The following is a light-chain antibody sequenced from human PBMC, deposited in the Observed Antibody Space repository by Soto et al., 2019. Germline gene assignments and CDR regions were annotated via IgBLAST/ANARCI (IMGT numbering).Light chain of an antibody. CDR2: DVT. J-gene: IGLJ3*02. Sequence: QSALTQPASVSGSPGQSITISCTGTTSDVGAYNYVPWYQQHPGKAPQLVIYDVTNRPSGVSNRFSGSKSGNTASLTISGLQAEDEADYYCSSYTSSSTLVFGGGTKVTV. V-gene: IGLV2-14*03. CDR1: TSDVGAYNY. CDR3: SSYTSSSTLV.